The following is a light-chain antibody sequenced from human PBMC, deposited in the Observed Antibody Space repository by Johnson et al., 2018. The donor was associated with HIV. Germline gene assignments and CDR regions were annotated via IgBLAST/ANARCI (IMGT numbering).Light chain of an antibody. CDR1: TSNIGNNY. J-gene: IGLJ1*01. Sequence: QSVLTQPPSVSAASGQKVTISCSGSTSNIGNNYVSWYQQLPGTAPKLLIYENNKRPSGIPDRFSGSKSGTSATLGITGLQTGDEADYYCGTWDSSLSAGGVFGTGTKVIVV. CDR3: GTWDSSLSAGGV. V-gene: IGLV1-51*02. CDR2: ENN.